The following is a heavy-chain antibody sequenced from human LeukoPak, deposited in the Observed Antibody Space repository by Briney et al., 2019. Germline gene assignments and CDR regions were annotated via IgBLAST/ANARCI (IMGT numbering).Heavy chain of an antibody. V-gene: IGHV3-7*01. J-gene: IGHJ4*02. D-gene: IGHD6-6*01. CDR1: GFTFNSYW. CDR2: IKQDGNKK. CDR3: ARDFGGLWRLAARPDYFDY. Sequence: GGSLRLSCAASGFTFNSYWMAWVRQAPGKGLEWVANIKQDGNKKYYVDSVKGRFTISRDNAKNSLYLQMNSLRAEDTAVYYCARDFGGLWRLAARPDYFDYWGQGTLVTVSS.